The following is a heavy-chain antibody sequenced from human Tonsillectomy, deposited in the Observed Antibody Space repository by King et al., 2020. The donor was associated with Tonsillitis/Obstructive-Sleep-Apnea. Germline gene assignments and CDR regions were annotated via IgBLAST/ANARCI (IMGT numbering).Heavy chain of an antibody. J-gene: IGHJ3*02. CDR2: IKQDGSEK. CDR1: GFTFSSFW. V-gene: IGHV3-7*04. Sequence: VQLVESGGGLVQPGGSLRLSCAASGFTFSSFWMTWVRQAPGKGLEWVANIKQDGSEKCYVDVVKGRFTSSRDNAKTARYQQMNSLRAEDTAVYYCARDEDIVVVPDAFDAFDIWGQGTMVTVSS. CDR3: ARDEDIVVVPDAFDAFDI. D-gene: IGHD2-2*01.